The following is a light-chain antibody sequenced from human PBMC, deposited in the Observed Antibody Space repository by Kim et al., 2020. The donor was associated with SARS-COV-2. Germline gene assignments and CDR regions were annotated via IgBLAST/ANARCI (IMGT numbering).Light chain of an antibody. J-gene: IGLJ1*01. CDR2: DVS. V-gene: IGLV2-14*03. CDR1: SSDVGAFDY. CDR3: NSYSKTTYDV. Sequence: QSALTQPSSVSGSPGQSITISCTGTSSDVGAFDYVSWYQQHPGKAPKLLIYDVSIRPSGVPDRFSGSKSGNTASLTISGLQAEDEADYYCNSYSKTTYDVFGTGTSVTVL.